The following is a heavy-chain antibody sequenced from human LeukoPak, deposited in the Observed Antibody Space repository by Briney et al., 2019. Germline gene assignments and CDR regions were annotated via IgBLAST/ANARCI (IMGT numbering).Heavy chain of an antibody. Sequence: PGGSLRLSCAASGFTFSSYAMHWVRQAPGKGLEWVAVISYDGSNKYYADSVKGRFTISRDNSKNTLYLQMNSLRAEDTAVYYCARDSPRLSSGYNGHNWFDPWGQGTLVTVSS. CDR2: ISYDGSNK. CDR3: ARDSPRLSSGYNGHNWFDP. J-gene: IGHJ5*02. CDR1: GFTFSSYA. V-gene: IGHV3-30*04. D-gene: IGHD6-19*01.